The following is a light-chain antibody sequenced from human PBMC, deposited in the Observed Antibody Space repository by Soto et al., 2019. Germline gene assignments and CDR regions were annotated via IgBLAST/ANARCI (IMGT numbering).Light chain of an antibody. J-gene: IGKJ2*01. Sequence: DIQMTQSPSTLSASVGDRVTITCRASQSISSWLAWYQQKPGKAPKLLIYTASSLASGVPSRFSGSGSGIEFTLTISSLQPDDFATYYCQQYNSYSYTFGQGTKLEIK. CDR3: QQYNSYSYT. V-gene: IGKV1-5*03. CDR1: QSISSW. CDR2: TAS.